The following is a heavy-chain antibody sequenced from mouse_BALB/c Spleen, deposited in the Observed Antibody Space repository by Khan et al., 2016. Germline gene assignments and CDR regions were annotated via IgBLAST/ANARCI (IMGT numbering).Heavy chain of an antibody. CDR2: ISSGGSS. CDR3: TSKVYYFDY. Sequence: EVELVESGGGLVKPGGSLKLSCAASGFTFSSYAMSWVRQTPEKRLEWVASISSGGSSFYPDSLKDRFTISRDNARNIPYLQRRSLRSEYTAMYYCTSKVYYFDYWGQGTTLTVSS. J-gene: IGHJ2*01. CDR1: GFTFSSYA. V-gene: IGHV5-6-5*01.